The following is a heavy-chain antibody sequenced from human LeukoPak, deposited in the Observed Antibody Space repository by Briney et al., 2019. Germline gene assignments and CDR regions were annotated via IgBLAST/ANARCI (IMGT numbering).Heavy chain of an antibody. D-gene: IGHD2-2*01. Sequence: GGSLRLSCAASGFTFDDYDMSWVRQAPGKGLEGVSGINWNGGRTGYADSVKGRFTISRDNAKNSLYLQMNSLRAEDAALYHCARGGYCSSTSCPLDYWGQGTLVTVSS. CDR2: INWNGGRT. CDR3: ARGGYCSSTSCPLDY. CDR1: GFTFDDYD. J-gene: IGHJ4*02. V-gene: IGHV3-20*01.